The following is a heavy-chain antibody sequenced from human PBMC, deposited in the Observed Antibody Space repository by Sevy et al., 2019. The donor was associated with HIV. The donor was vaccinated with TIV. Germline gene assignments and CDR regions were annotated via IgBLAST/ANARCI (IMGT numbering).Heavy chain of an antibody. V-gene: IGHV3-11*01. CDR1: GFTFSDYY. Sequence: GGSLRLSCAASGFTFSDYYMSWIRQAPGKGLEWVSYISSSGSTIYYADSVKGRFTISRDNAKNSLYLQMNSLRAEDTAVYHCARGGEMATIRLRAFDIWGQGTMVTVSS. J-gene: IGHJ3*02. D-gene: IGHD5-12*01. CDR2: ISSSGSTI. CDR3: ARGGEMATIRLRAFDI.